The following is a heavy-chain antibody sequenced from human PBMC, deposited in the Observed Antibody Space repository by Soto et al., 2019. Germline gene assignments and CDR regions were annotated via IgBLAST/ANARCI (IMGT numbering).Heavy chain of an antibody. CDR2: IFHSGTT. V-gene: IGHV4-59*01. Sequence: SETLSLTCTVSGASISSSYWSWIRQSPGKGLEWIGYIFHSGTTNYNPSLKSRVTISVDTSKNQFSLKLSSVTAADTAVYYCARLPAPYSSGWYPWFDPWGQGTLVTVSS. CDR3: ARLPAPYSSGWYPWFDP. D-gene: IGHD6-19*01. J-gene: IGHJ5*02. CDR1: GASISSSY.